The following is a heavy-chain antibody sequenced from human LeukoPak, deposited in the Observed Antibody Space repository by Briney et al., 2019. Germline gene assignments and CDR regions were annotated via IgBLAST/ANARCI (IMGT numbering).Heavy chain of an antibody. CDR3: ARRAPIVVVPAAVFDP. V-gene: IGHV4-34*01. CDR1: GGSFSGYY. CDR2: INHSGST. J-gene: IGHJ5*02. Sequence: SETLSLTCAVYGGSFSGYYWSWIRQPPGKGLEWIGEINHSGSTNYNPPLKSRVTISVDTSKNQFSLKLSSVTAADTAVYYCARRAPIVVVPAAVFDPWGQGTLVTVSS. D-gene: IGHD2-2*01.